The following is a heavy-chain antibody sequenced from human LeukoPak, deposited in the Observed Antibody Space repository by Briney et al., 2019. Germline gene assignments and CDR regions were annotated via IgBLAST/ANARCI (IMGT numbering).Heavy chain of an antibody. J-gene: IGHJ4*02. Sequence: GASVKVSCKASGYTFTSYAMHWMRQAPGQRLEWMGWINAGNGNTKYSQKFQGRVTITRDTSASTAYMELSSLRSEDTAVYYCARALKDTAMVYFDYWGQRTLVTVSS. CDR3: ARALKDTAMVYFDY. CDR1: GYTFTSYA. CDR2: INAGNGNT. V-gene: IGHV1-3*01. D-gene: IGHD5-18*01.